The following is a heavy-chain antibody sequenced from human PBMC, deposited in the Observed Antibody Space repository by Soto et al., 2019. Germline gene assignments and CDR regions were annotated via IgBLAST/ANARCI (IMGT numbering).Heavy chain of an antibody. Sequence: GGSLRLSCAASGFTFNRYGMNFFRHSPWRWLEWVAFISDSAHNTYYAESVKGRFSISRDNANRSVLLHMSSLRSEDTATYFCARTTTLIPIDDWGQGTLVTVSS. CDR2: ISDSAHNT. J-gene: IGHJ4*02. CDR1: GFTFNRYG. D-gene: IGHD1-26*01. V-gene: IGHV3-21*01. CDR3: ARTTTLIPIDD.